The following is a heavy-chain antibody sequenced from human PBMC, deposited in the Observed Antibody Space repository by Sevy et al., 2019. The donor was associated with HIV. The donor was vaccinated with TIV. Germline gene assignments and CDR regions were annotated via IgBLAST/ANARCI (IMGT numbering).Heavy chain of an antibody. D-gene: IGHD5-12*01. Sequence: GGSLRLSCAASGFTFSSYSMNWVRQAPGKGLEWVSSISSSSSYIYYADSVKGRFTISRDNAKNSLYLQMNGLRAEDTAVYYCARAWYSGYDAPIGYWGQGTLVTVSS. J-gene: IGHJ4*02. CDR2: ISSSSSYI. CDR3: ARAWYSGYDAPIGY. CDR1: GFTFSSYS. V-gene: IGHV3-21*01.